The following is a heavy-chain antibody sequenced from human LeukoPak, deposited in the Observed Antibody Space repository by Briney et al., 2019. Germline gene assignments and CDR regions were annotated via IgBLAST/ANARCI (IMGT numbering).Heavy chain of an antibody. J-gene: IGHJ3*02. CDR2: IYYSGST. CDR3: ASRLRGDAFDI. V-gene: IGHV4-39*01. D-gene: IGHD4-17*01. Sequence: SETLSFTCTVSGGSISSSSYYWGWIRQPPGKGLEWIGSIYYSGSTYYNPSLKRRVTISVNTSKNQFSLKLSSVTAADTAMYYCASRLRGDAFDIWGQGTMVTVSS. CDR1: GGSISSSSYY.